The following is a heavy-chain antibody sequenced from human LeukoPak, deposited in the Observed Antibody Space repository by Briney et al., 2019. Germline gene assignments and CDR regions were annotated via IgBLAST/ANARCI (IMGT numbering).Heavy chain of an antibody. J-gene: IGHJ4*02. CDR2: ISYDGSNK. D-gene: IGHD3-10*01. Sequence: GGSLRLSCAASGFTFSSYAMHWVRQAPGKGLEWVAVISYDGSNKYYADSVKGRFTISRDNSKNTLYLQMNSLRAEDSAVYSCARDYRWYFDSGTYYNPFFDYWGQGTPVIVSS. V-gene: IGHV3-30*04. CDR1: GFTFSSYA. CDR3: ARDYRWYFDSGTYYNPFFDY.